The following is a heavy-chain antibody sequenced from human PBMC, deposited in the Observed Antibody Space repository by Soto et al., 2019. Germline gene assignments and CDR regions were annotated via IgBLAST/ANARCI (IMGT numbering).Heavy chain of an antibody. J-gene: IGHJ6*02. D-gene: IGHD1-26*01. CDR3: ARVVQDNDHARAYGMDV. CDR1: GASINSGGFL. V-gene: IGHV4-31*01. CDR2: IYYTGST. Sequence: SETLSLTCTVSGASINSGGFLWTWIRQRPGQGLEWLGSIYYTGSTYFNPSLESQVAMSVDTPKSQFSLKMRSMTAAGTAIYYCARVVQDNDHARAYGMDVWGQGTTVTVSS.